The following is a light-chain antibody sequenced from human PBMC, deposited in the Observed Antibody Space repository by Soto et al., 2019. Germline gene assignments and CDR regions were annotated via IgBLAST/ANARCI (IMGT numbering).Light chain of an antibody. CDR2: DVS. J-gene: IGLJ2*01. CDR3: SSYTSSSTPVV. V-gene: IGLV2-14*03. CDR1: SSDVGGYNY. Sequence: QSALTQPASVSGSPGQSIAFSCTGTSSDVGGYNYVSWYQQHPGNAPKLMIYDVSNRPSGVSNRFSGSKSGNTASLTISGRQAEDEADYYCSSYTSSSTPVVFGGGTKLTVL.